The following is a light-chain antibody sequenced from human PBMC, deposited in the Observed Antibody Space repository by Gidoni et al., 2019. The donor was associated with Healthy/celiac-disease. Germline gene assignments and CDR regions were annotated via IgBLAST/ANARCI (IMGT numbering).Light chain of an antibody. CDR1: QSVLYSSNNKNY. V-gene: IGKV4-1*01. CDR3: QQYYSTAWT. J-gene: IGKJ1*01. CDR2: WAY. Sequence: IVMTQSPDSLAVSLGERATINCKSSQSVLYSSNNKNYLAWYQQKPGQPPKLLIYWAYTRESGVPDRFSGRGSGTDFTITISSMQAEDVAVYYCQQYYSTAWTFGQGTKVEIK.